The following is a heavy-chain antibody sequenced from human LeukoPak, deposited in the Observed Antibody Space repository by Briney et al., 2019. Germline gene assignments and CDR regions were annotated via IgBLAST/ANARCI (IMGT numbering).Heavy chain of an antibody. V-gene: IGHV3-13*01. D-gene: IGHD3-10*01. Sequence: GGSLRPSCAASGFTFSSYDMHWVRQATGKGLEWVSAIGTAGDTYYPGSVKGRFTISRENAKNSLYLQMNSLRAGDTAVYYCARVRRPAYGMDVWGQGTTVTVSS. J-gene: IGHJ6*02. CDR2: IGTAGDT. CDR3: ARVRRPAYGMDV. CDR1: GFTFSSYD.